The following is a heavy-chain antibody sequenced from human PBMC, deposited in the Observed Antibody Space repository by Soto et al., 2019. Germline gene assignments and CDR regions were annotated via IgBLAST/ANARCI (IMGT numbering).Heavy chain of an antibody. D-gene: IGHD3-22*01. Sequence: QVQLVESGGGVDQPGRSLRLSCAASGFTFSSYGMHWVRQAPGKGLEWVAVISDDGSNKYYADSLKGRFTISRDNSKNTLYLQMNSLRAEDTAVYYCAKEWVYDTSGWSFDYWGQGTLVTVSS. J-gene: IGHJ4*02. CDR1: GFTFSSYG. CDR2: ISDDGSNK. V-gene: IGHV3-30*18. CDR3: AKEWVYDTSGWSFDY.